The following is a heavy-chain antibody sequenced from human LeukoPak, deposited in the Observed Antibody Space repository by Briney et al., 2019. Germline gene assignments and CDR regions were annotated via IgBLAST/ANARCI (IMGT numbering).Heavy chain of an antibody. CDR2: ISDSGGST. V-gene: IGHV3-23*01. Sequence: PEGSLRLSCEASGFTFSSYGMSWVRQAPGKGLEWVSSISDSGGSTYYADSVKGRFTISRDNSKNTLYVQMNSLRAEDTAVYYCAKDRLRVAGGFDYWGQGTLVTVSS. J-gene: IGHJ4*02. CDR3: AKDRLRVAGGFDY. D-gene: IGHD3-10*01. CDR1: GFTFSSYG.